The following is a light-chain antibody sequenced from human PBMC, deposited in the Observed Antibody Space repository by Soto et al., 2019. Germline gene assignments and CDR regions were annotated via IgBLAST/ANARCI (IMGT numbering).Light chain of an antibody. Sequence: DIVMTQSPLSLAVTPGEPAPISCRSSQSVLHTSGSSFVDWYLQKPGQSPQLLIYLGSNRASGVPDKFRGSGSGIDFTLEISRVEAEDVGIYYCMQTLQIPSTFGQGTRLEL. CDR2: LGS. J-gene: IGKJ2*01. CDR3: MQTLQIPST. CDR1: QSVLHTSGSSF. V-gene: IGKV2-28*01.